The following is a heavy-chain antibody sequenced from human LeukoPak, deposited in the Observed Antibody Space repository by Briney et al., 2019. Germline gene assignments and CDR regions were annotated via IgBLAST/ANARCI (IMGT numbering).Heavy chain of an antibody. D-gene: IGHD5-24*01. Sequence: GGSLRLSCAASGFTFSDYYMSWIRQAPGKGLEWVSYISSSSSYTNYADSVKGRFTISRDNAKNSLYLQMNSLRAEDTAVYYSASGEPVEMAYYYYGMDVWGQGTTVTVSS. J-gene: IGHJ6*02. V-gene: IGHV3-11*03. CDR1: GFTFSDYY. CDR2: ISSSSSYT. CDR3: ASGEPVEMAYYYYGMDV.